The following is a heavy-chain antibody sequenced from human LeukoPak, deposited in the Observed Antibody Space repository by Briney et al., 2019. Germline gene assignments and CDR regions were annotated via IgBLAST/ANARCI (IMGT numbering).Heavy chain of an antibody. CDR2: IIPAFGTA. CDR3: ARDYNWNFANSSPFDY. J-gene: IGHJ4*02. V-gene: IGHV1-69*06. CDR1: GDTPHSHA. D-gene: IGHD1-7*01. Sequence: SVKVSCRSSGDTPHSHAISWVRQAPGQGLEWMGRIIPAFGTANYAQKFQGRVTITADKSTRAAYMEMSSLRSEDTAVYYCARDYNWNFANSSPFDYWGQGTLVTVSS.